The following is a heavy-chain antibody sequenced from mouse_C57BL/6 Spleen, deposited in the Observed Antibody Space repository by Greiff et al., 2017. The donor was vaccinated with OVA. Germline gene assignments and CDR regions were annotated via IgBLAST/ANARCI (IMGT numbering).Heavy chain of an antibody. CDR3: TGGVYWYFDV. V-gene: IGHV6-3*01. CDR2: IRLKSDNYAT. CDR1: GFTFSNYW. Sequence: EVHLVESGGGLVQPGGSMKLSCVASGFTFSNYWMNWVRQSPEKGLEWVAQIRLKSDNYATHYAESVKGMFTISRDDSKSSVYLQMNNLRAEDTGIYYCTGGVYWYFDVWGTGTTVTVSS. J-gene: IGHJ1*03.